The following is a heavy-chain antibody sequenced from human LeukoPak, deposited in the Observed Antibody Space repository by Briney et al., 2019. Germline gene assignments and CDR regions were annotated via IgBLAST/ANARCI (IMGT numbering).Heavy chain of an antibody. CDR1: GXTFSHYW. CDR2: IGSDGSST. D-gene: IGHD6-13*01. CDR3: AGGISATGGG. Sequence: PGGSLRLSCEASGXTFSHYWMHWVRQAPGKGLVWVSRIGSDGSSTTYADSVKGRFTISRDNAKNTLYLQMNSLRVEDTAVYYCAGGISATGGGWGQGTMVTVSS. V-gene: IGHV3-74*01. J-gene: IGHJ3*01.